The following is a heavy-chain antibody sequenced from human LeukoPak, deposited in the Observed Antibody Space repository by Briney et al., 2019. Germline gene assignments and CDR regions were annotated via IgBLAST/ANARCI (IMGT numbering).Heavy chain of an antibody. CDR1: GFTFSSYW. J-gene: IGHJ4*02. D-gene: IGHD1-26*01. CDR3: ARDLTGAVFDF. CDR2: ITSDGSST. V-gene: IGHV3-74*01. Sequence: GGSLRLSCEASGFTFSSYWMHWVRQVPGKGLVCVLRITSDGSSTSYADSVRGRFTISRDNAKNTVYLQMNSLRAEDTAVYYCARDLTGAVFDFWDQGTLVTVSS.